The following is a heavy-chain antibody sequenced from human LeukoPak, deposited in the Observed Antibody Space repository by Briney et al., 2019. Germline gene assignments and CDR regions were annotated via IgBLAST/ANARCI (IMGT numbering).Heavy chain of an antibody. J-gene: IGHJ4*02. CDR3: VKGSSGGRPYYFHY. CDR2: IWYDGSNK. CDR1: GFTFSSYG. D-gene: IGHD3-16*01. Sequence: PGRSLRLSCAASGFTFSSYGMHWVRQAPGKGLEWVAVIWYDGSNKYYADSVKGRFTISRDNSKNTLSLQMNSLRVEDTAVYYRVKGSSGGRPYYFHYWGQGTLVTVSS. V-gene: IGHV3-33*06.